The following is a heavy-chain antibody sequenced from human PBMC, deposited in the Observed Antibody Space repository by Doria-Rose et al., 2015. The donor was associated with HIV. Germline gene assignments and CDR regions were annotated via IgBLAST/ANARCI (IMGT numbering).Heavy chain of an antibody. CDR3: ARRSGYAFDI. J-gene: IGHJ3*02. V-gene: IGHV3-7*05. Sequence: QLVQSGGGLVQRGGSLRLSCAASGFIFSSYWMSWVRQAPGRGLEWVANIKEDGSEKYYVDFVKGRFTISRDNAKNSLYLQMNSLRAEDTAVYYCARRSGYAFDIWGQGTMVTVSS. CDR1: GFIFSSYW. CDR2: IKEDGSEK.